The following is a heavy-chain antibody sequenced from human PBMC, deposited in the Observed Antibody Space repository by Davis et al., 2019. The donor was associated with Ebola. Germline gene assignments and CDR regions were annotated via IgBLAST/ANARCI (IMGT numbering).Heavy chain of an antibody. J-gene: IGHJ3*02. V-gene: IGHV3-7*01. CDR2: IKQDGSEK. Sequence: PGGSLRLSCAASGFTFSSYWMSWVRQAPGKGLEWVVNIKQDGSEKYYVDSVKGRFTISRDNAKNSLYLQMNSLRAEDTAVYYCARDRGGRNDAFDIWGQGTMVTVSS. CDR3: ARDRGGRNDAFDI. CDR1: GFTFSSYW. D-gene: IGHD1-26*01.